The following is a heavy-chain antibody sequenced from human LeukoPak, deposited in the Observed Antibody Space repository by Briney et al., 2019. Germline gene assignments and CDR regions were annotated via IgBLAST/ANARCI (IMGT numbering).Heavy chain of an antibody. D-gene: IGHD6-19*01. CDR2: IWSDGSND. J-gene: IGHJ4*02. Sequence: GRSLRLSCTASGFNFGSDTMHWVRQAPGKGLEWVAFIWSDGSNDHYADSVKGRFTISRDNSKNTVCLQMNSLRVEDTAVYYCARDPSGSGWSLSDWGQGTPVTVSS. CDR1: GFNFGSDT. CDR3: ARDPSGSGWSLSD. V-gene: IGHV3-33*01.